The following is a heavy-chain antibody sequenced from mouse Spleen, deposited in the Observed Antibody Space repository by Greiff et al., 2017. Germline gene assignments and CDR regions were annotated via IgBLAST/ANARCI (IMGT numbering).Heavy chain of an antibody. J-gene: IGHJ4*01. CDR3: ARGAYYGSSYRYYAMDY. CDR2: IDPYNGGT. CDR1: GYAFTSYN. D-gene: IGHD1-1*01. Sequence: EVKLVESGPELVKPGASVKVSCKASGYAFTSYNMYWVKQSHGKSLEWIGYIDPYNGGTSYNQKFKGKATLTVDKSSSTAYMHLNSLTSEDSAVYYCARGAYYGSSYRYYAMDYWGQGTSVTVSS. V-gene: IGHV1S135*01.